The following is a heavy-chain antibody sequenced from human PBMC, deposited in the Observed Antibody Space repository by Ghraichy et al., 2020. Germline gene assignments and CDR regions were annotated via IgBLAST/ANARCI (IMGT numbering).Heavy chain of an antibody. CDR2: ISSSSSYI. J-gene: IGHJ3*02. Sequence: GGSLRLSCAASGFTFSSYSMNWVRQAPGKGLEWVSSISSSSSYIYYADSVKGRFTISRDNAKNSLYLQMNSLRAEDTAVYYCARDKTPAAVYAFDIWGQGTMVTVSS. D-gene: IGHD6-13*01. CDR3: ARDKTPAAVYAFDI. CDR1: GFTFSSYS. V-gene: IGHV3-21*01.